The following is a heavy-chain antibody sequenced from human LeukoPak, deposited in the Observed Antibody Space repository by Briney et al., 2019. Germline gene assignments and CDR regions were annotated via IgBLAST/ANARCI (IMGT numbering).Heavy chain of an antibody. D-gene: IGHD5-18*01. Sequence: ASVKVSCKASGGTFSSYDINWVRQATGQGLEWMGWMNPNSGNTGYAQKFQGRVTITRNTSISTAYMELSSLRSEDTAVYYCATSAGGYSYGFYYFDYWGQGTLVTVSS. CDR2: MNPNSGNT. V-gene: IGHV1-8*03. J-gene: IGHJ4*02. CDR1: GGTFSSYD. CDR3: ATSAGGYSYGFYYFDY.